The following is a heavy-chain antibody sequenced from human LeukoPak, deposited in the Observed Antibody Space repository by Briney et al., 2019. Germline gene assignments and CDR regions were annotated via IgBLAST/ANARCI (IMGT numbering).Heavy chain of an antibody. Sequence: SETLSLTCTVSGGSISSGSYYWSWIRQPAGKGLEWIGHIYTNGNTNFNPSLKSRVTISVDTSKNQFSLNLNSVTAADTAVYYCARSGTYYNNWFDPWGQGTLVIVSS. CDR1: GGSISSGSYY. CDR2: IYTNGNT. J-gene: IGHJ5*02. V-gene: IGHV4-61*09. D-gene: IGHD3-10*01. CDR3: ARSGTYYNNWFDP.